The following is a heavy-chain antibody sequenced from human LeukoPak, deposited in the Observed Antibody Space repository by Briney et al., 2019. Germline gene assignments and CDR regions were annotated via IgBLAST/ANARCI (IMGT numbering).Heavy chain of an antibody. CDR3: ARGVVPAANDAFDI. J-gene: IGHJ3*02. V-gene: IGHV4-38-2*02. CDR1: GYSISSGYY. CDR2: IYHSGST. D-gene: IGHD2-2*01. Sequence: SETLSLTCTVSGYSISSGYYWGWIRQPPGKGLEWIGSIYHSGSTYYNPSLKSRVTISVDTSKNQFSLKLSSVTGADTAVYYCARGVVPAANDAFDIWGQGTMVSVSS.